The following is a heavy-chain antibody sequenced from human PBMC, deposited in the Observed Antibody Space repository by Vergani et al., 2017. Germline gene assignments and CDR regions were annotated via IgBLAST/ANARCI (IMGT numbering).Heavy chain of an antibody. CDR1: GFTFSSYG. CDR2: ISGSGGST. D-gene: IGHD2-15*01. V-gene: IGHV3-21*04. CDR3: ARTGGYCSGATCYSIN. J-gene: IGHJ4*02. Sequence: VQLVESGGGVVQPGRSLRLSCAASGFTFSSYGMHWVRQAPGKGLEWVSAISGSGGSTYYADSVKGRFTISRDNAKNSLYLQMNSLRAEDTAVYFCARTGGYCSGATCYSINWGQGTLVTVSS.